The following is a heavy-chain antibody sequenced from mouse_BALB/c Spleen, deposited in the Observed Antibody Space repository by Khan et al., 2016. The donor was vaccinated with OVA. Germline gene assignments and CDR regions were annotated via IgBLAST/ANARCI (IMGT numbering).Heavy chain of an antibody. CDR1: GYTFTDYA. V-gene: IGHV1S137*01. CDR2: ISTYSGNT. J-gene: IGHJ2*01. Sequence: QVQLQQSGPELVRPGVSVKISCKGSGYTFTDYAMYWVKQSHAKSLEWIGLISTYSGNTNYNQKFKGKATMTVDKYYSTAYMELARLTSEDSASYYCARPAYDGYYDYWGQGTTLTVSS. D-gene: IGHD2-3*01. CDR3: ARPAYDGYYDY.